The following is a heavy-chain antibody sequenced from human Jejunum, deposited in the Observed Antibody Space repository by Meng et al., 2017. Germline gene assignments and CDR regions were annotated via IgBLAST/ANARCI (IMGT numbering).Heavy chain of an antibody. CDR1: GFTFSSYA. Sequence: GESLKISCAASGFTFSSYAVNWVRQAPGMGLEWVSGITPSGDRPIYADSVKGRFTVSRANSKNTVYLQMNSLRADDTAVYYCAKRYCSDGACCGFDNWGQGTLVTVSS. J-gene: IGHJ4*02. CDR2: ITPSGDRP. D-gene: IGHD2-8*01. CDR3: AKRYCSDGACCGFDN. V-gene: IGHV3-23*01.